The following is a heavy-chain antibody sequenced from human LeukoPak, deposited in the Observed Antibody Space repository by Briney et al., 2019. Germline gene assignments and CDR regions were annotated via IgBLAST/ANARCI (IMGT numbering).Heavy chain of an antibody. V-gene: IGHV1-46*01. CDR2: INPSGGST. CDR3: ARAIVYYYDSSGLFDY. J-gene: IGHJ4*02. Sequence: ASVKVSCKASGYTFTSYYMHWVRQAPGQGLEWMGIINPSGGSTSYAQKFQGRVTMTRDMSTSTVYMELSSLRSEDTAVYYCARAIVYYYDSSGLFDYWGQGTLVTVSS. D-gene: IGHD3-22*01. CDR1: GYTFTSYY.